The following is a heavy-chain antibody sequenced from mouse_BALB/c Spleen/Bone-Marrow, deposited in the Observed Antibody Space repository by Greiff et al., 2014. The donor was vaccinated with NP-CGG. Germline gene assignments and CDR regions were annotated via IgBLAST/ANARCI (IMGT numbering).Heavy chain of an antibody. V-gene: IGHV1-5*01. D-gene: IGHD1-1*01. CDR1: GYSFTNYW. CDR2: IYPGNSDT. J-gene: IGHJ1*01. CDR3: TRFGSSYDWYFDV. Sequence: EVQLQQSGTVLARPGASVKMSCKASGYSFTNYWLHWVKQRPGQGLEWIGAIYPGNSDTSYNQKFKGKAKLTAVTSASTAYTELSSLTNEDSAVYYCTRFGSSYDWYFDVWGAGTTVTVSS.